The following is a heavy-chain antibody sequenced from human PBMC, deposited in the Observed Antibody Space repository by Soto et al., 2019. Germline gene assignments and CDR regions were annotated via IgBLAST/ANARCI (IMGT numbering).Heavy chain of an antibody. J-gene: IGHJ4*02. CDR1: GFTVSSNY. CDR2: IYSGGST. D-gene: IGHD4-17*01. CDR3: ARGWVDYGEPAENFDS. V-gene: IGHV3-53*01. Sequence: GGSLRLSCAASGFTVSSNYMSWVRQAPGKGLEWVSVIYSGGSTYDSDSVKGRFTSTRHNSKNTLYLQMNSLRAEETAVDYCARGWVDYGEPAENFDSWGQGTLVTVSS.